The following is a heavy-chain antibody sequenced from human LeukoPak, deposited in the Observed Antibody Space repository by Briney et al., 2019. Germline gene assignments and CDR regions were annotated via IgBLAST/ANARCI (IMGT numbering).Heavy chain of an antibody. V-gene: IGHV4-4*02. Sequence: SETLSLTCAVSGGSISSSNWWSWVRQPPGKGLEWIGEIYHSGSTNYNPSLKSRVTISVDKSKNQFSLKLSSVTAADTAVYYCARAVARSGYPYYFDYWGQGTLVTVSS. CDR1: GGSISSSNW. CDR2: IYHSGST. J-gene: IGHJ4*02. CDR3: ARAVARSGYPYYFDY. D-gene: IGHD3-3*01.